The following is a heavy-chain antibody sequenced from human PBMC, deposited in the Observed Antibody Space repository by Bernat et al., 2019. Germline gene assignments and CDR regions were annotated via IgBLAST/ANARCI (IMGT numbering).Heavy chain of an antibody. Sequence: EVQLVESGGGLVQPGGSLRLSCAASGFTFSSHWMTWVRQAPGKGLEWVANIKKDGSEKYYVDSVKGRFTISRDNAKNSLYLQMNSLRAEDTAVYYCARSRFWTTGAYWYFDLWGRGTLVTVSS. CDR1: GFTFSSHW. D-gene: IGHD3/OR15-3a*01. J-gene: IGHJ2*01. CDR2: IKKDGSEK. V-gene: IGHV3-7*03. CDR3: ARSRFWTTGAYWYFDL.